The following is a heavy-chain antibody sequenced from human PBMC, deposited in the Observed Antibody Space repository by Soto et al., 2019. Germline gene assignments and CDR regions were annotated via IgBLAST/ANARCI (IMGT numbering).Heavy chain of an antibody. CDR3: ARVPRGGSSGTYYFDY. CDR1: GGSISSGGYY. Sequence: QVQLQESGPGLVKPSQTLSLTCTVSGGSISSGGYYWSWIRQHPGKGLEWIGYIYYSGSTYYNPSLRSRVTISVDPSKNQFSLKLSSVTAADTAVYYCARVPRGGSSGTYYFDYWGQGTLVTVSS. CDR2: IYYSGST. D-gene: IGHD1-26*01. V-gene: IGHV4-31*03. J-gene: IGHJ4*02.